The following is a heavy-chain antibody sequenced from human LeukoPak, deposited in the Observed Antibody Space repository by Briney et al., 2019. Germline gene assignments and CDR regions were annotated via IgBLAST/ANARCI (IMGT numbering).Heavy chain of an antibody. D-gene: IGHD5-12*01. Sequence: GGSLRLSCAASGFTFSSYAMSWVRQAPGKGLEWVSAISGSGGSTYYADSVKGRFTISRDNSKNTLYPQMNSLRAEDTAVYYCAKDLLSPIALRLFDYWGQGTLVTVSS. V-gene: IGHV3-23*01. CDR1: GFTFSSYA. CDR2: ISGSGGST. J-gene: IGHJ4*02. CDR3: AKDLLSPIALRLFDY.